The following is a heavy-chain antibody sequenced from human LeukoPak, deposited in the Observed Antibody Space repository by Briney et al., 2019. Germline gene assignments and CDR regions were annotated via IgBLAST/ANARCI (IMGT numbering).Heavy chain of an antibody. J-gene: IGHJ4*02. CDR1: GFTVSSNY. V-gene: IGHV3-53*01. CDR2: IYSGGST. CDR3: ARVRSGWFYFDY. Sequence: SGGSLRLSCAASGFTVSSNYMSWVRQAPGKGLEWASVIYSGGSTYYADSVKGRFTISRGNSKNTLYLQMNSLRAEDTAVYYCARVRSGWFYFDYWGQGTLVTVSS. D-gene: IGHD6-19*01.